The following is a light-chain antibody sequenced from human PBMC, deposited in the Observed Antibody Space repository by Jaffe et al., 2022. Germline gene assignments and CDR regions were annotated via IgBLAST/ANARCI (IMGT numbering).Light chain of an antibody. J-gene: IGLJ1*01. CDR3: QVWDNNSDHYV. Sequence: SYILTQPPSVSVAPGQTARITCGGNNIGKKSVHWYQQKPGQAPVLVVYDDSDRPSGIPDRFSGSNSGNTATLTISRVEAGDEADYYCQVWDNNSDHYVFGTGTKVTVL. V-gene: IGLV3-21*02. CDR2: DDS. CDR1: NIGKKS.